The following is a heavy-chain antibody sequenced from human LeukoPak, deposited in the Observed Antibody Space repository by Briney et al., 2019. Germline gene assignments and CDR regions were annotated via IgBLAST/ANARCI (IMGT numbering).Heavy chain of an antibody. CDR1: GGSISGSTSY. V-gene: IGHV4-39*07. CDR2: IYHSGSN. Sequence: SETLSLTCTVSGGSISGSTSYWGWFRQPPGKGLEWIVTIYHSGSNYYNPSLKSRVTISVDTSKNQFSLKLSSVTAADTAVYYCARGEVPSPDNWGQGTLVTVSS. CDR3: ARGEVPSPDN. D-gene: IGHD1-14*01. J-gene: IGHJ4*02.